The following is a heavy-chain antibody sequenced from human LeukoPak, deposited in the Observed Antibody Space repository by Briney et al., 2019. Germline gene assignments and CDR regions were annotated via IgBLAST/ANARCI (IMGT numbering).Heavy chain of an antibody. Sequence: ASVKVSCKASGCTFTSYYMHWVRQAPGQGLEWMGIINPSGGSTSYAQKFQGRVTMTRDMSTSTVYMELSSLRSEDTAVYYCARGDIVLMVYDSHFDYWGQGTLVTVSS. V-gene: IGHV1-46*01. CDR3: ARGDIVLMVYDSHFDY. J-gene: IGHJ4*02. D-gene: IGHD2-8*01. CDR2: INPSGGST. CDR1: GCTFTSYY.